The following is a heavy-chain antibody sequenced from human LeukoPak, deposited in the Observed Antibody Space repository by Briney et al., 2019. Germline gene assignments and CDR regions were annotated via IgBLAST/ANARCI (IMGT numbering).Heavy chain of an antibody. CDR3: ARQKYGSGSYYRDNYYYGMDV. CDR2: ISYDGSFK. Sequence: GGSLRLSCAASGFTFSDYPIHWVRQAPDKGREGVAVISYDGSFKYYADSVKGRFTISRDNSKNTLYLQMNSLRGEDTAVYYCARQKYGSGSYYRDNYYYGMDVWGQGTTVTVSS. D-gene: IGHD3-10*01. J-gene: IGHJ6*02. V-gene: IGHV3-30*04. CDR1: GFTFSDYP.